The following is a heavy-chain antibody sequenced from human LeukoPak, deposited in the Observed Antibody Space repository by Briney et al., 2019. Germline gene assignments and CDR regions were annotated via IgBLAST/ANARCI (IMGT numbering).Heavy chain of an antibody. CDR1: GGSFSGYY. Sequence: SETLSLTCAVYGGSFSGYYWSWIRQPPGKGLEWIGEINHSGSTNYNPSLKSRVTISVDTSKNQFSLKLSSVTAADTAVYYCARGYYDFWRLFDYWGQGTLVTASS. V-gene: IGHV4-34*01. D-gene: IGHD3-3*01. CDR2: INHSGST. J-gene: IGHJ4*02. CDR3: ARGYYDFWRLFDY.